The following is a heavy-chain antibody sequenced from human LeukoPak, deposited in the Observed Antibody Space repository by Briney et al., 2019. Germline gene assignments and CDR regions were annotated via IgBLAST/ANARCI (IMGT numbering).Heavy chain of an antibody. CDR2: INSDWSIT. D-gene: IGHD2-21*02. CDR1: GFTFSSYW. J-gene: IGHJ4*02. CDR3: ARGDDNYFDY. V-gene: IGHV3-74*01. Sequence: GSLRLSCAASGFTFSSYWMIWVRQAPGKGLVWVSRINSDWSITNYADSVKGRFTISRDNATNMLYLQMNSLRAEDTAVYYCARGDDNYFDYWGQGTLVTVSS.